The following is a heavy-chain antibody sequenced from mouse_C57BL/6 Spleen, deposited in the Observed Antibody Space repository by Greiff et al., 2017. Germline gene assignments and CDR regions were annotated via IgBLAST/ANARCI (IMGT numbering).Heavy chain of an antibody. J-gene: IGHJ4*01. CDR2: IRSKSNNYAT. V-gene: IGHV10-1*01. Sequence: EVQGVESGGGLVQPKGSLKFSCAASGFSFNTYAMNWVRQAPGKGLEWVARIRSKSNNYATYYADSVKDRFTISRDDSESMLYLQMNNLKTEDTAMYYCVRHDGYSNYYAMDYWGQGTSVTVSS. CDR3: VRHDGYSNYYAMDY. D-gene: IGHD2-3*01. CDR1: GFSFNTYA.